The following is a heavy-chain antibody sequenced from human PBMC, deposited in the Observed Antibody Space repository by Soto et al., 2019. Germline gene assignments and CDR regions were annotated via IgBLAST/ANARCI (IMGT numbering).Heavy chain of an antibody. D-gene: IGHD5-18*01. CDR3: ARGKYSAFDY. CDR1: GDSISTNNVA. V-gene: IGHV6-1*01. CDR2: TGYTSKWYN. J-gene: IGHJ4*02. Sequence: QVQLQQSGPVLVKPSQTLSLTCAISGDSISTNNVAWNWIRQSPSGGLEWLGRTGYTSKWYNDYAVSVRSRITLNPDTSKNQFPLQLNSVTLDDTAVYYCARGKYSAFDYWGQGTLVTVSS.